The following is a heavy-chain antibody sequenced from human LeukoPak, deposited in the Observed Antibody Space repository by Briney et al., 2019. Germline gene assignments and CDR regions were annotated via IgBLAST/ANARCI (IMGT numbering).Heavy chain of an antibody. CDR1: GFTLSSYG. Sequence: GGSLRLSCAASGFTLSSYGMHRVRQAPGKGLEWVAVIWYDGSDKYYADSVKGRFTISRDNSKNTLYLQMDSLRAEDTALYYCAREEDGDYANFDYWGQGTLVTVSS. V-gene: IGHV3-33*01. D-gene: IGHD4-17*01. CDR2: IWYDGSDK. J-gene: IGHJ4*02. CDR3: AREEDGDYANFDY.